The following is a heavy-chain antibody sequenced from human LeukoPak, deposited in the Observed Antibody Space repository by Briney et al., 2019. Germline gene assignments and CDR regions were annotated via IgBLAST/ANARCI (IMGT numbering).Heavy chain of an antibody. CDR2: MNPNSGNT. CDR3: ASFQRAHPWFDY. Sequence: ASVKVSCKASGYTFTSYDINWVRQATGHGLDWMGWMNPNSGNTGYAQKFQGRVTMTRNTSISTAYMELSSLRSEDTAVYYCASFQRAHPWFDYWGQGTLATVSS. CDR1: GYTFTSYD. J-gene: IGHJ4*02. V-gene: IGHV1-8*01.